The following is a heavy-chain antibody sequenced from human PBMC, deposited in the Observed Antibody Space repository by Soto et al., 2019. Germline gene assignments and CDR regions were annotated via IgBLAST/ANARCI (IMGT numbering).Heavy chain of an antibody. V-gene: IGHV5-51*01. J-gene: IGHJ4*02. CDR2: IYPGDSDT. CDR3: ARRSDYIWGSYRYASLDY. CDR1: GYSFTSYW. Sequence: PGESLKISCKGSGYSFTSYWIGWVRQMPGKGLEWMGIIYPGDSDTRYSPSFQGQVTISADKSISTAYLQWSSLKASDTAMYYCARRSDYIWGSYRYASLDYWGQGTLVTVS. D-gene: IGHD3-16*02.